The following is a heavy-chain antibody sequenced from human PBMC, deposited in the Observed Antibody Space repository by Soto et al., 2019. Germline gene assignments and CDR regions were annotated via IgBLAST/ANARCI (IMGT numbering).Heavy chain of an antibody. CDR1: GFTFSDYA. J-gene: IGHJ4*02. CDR3: AKVLSKNYFYPFDF. V-gene: IGHV3-23*01. D-gene: IGHD3-16*01. CDR2: ISGGSSVT. Sequence: GGSLRLSCTGSGFTFSDYAMTWVRQAPGKGLEWVSTISGGSSVTYYGDSVKGRFTISRDNAKKTLFLQLNRLSAEDKATYYCAKVLSKNYFYPFDFWGKGTQVTVSS.